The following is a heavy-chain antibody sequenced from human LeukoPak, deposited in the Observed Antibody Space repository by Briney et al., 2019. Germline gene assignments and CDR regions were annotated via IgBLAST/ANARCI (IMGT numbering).Heavy chain of an antibody. J-gene: IGHJ6*03. V-gene: IGHV4-34*01. Sequence: SETLSLTCAVYVGSFSGYYWSWIRQPPGKGLEWIGEINHSGSTNYNSSLKSRVTISVDTFKNQFSLKLSSVTAADTAVYYCARGYYGSGSHCCHMDVWGKGTTITVS. D-gene: IGHD3-10*01. CDR3: ARGYYGSGSHCCHMDV. CDR2: INHSGST. CDR1: VGSFSGYY.